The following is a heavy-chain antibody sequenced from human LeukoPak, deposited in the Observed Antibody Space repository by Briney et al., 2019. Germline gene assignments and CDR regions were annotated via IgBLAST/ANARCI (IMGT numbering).Heavy chain of an antibody. CDR3: ASADRGGYYLYYFDY. Sequence: GASVKVSCKASGYIFTSYYMHWVRQAPGQGLEWMGIINPSGGRTSYAQKFQGRVTITADESTSTAYMELSSLRSEDTAVYYCASADRGGYYLYYFDYWGQGTLVTVSS. CDR2: INPSGGRT. V-gene: IGHV1-46*01. D-gene: IGHD3-22*01. J-gene: IGHJ4*02. CDR1: GYIFTSYY.